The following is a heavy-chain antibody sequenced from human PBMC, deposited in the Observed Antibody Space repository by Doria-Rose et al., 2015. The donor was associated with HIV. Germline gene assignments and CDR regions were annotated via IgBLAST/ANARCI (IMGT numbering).Heavy chain of an antibody. CDR1: GVSLSSPGMG. Sequence: SGPVLVKPTETLTLACTVSGVSLSSPGMGVSWIRQPPGKALEWLAQVFSDDERYYKTSLKSRLTISRGTSKSQVVLTMTDMDPVDTATYYCARIKSSRWYHKYYFDFWGQGTLVIVSA. V-gene: IGHV2-26*01. D-gene: IGHD6-13*01. J-gene: IGHJ4*02. CDR2: VFSDDER. CDR3: ARIKSSRWYHKYYFDF.